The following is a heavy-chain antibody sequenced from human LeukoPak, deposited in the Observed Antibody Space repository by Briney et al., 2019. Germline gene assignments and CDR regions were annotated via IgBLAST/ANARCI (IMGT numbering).Heavy chain of an antibody. J-gene: IGHJ4*02. CDR3: AGLSGYDPYYFDY. CDR2: INPNSGGT. D-gene: IGHD5-12*01. Sequence: ASVKVSCKASGYSLTGYYMHGVRQAPGQGLEWMGCINPNSGGTDYAQKFQGRVTMTRDTSISTAYMELSRLTSDDPAVYYCAGLSGYDPYYFDYWGQGTLITVSS. CDR1: GYSLTGYY. V-gene: IGHV1-2*02.